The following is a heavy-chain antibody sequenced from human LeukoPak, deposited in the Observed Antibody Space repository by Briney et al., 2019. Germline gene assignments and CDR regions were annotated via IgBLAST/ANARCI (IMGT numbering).Heavy chain of an antibody. Sequence: GGPLRLSCAASGFTFSSYGMSWVRQAPGKGLEWVSAISGSGGSTYYADSVKGRFTISRDNSKNTLYLQMNSLRAEDTAVYYCAKALEVTAIFDYWGQGTLVTVSS. CDR3: AKALEVTAIFDY. J-gene: IGHJ4*02. CDR2: ISGSGGST. V-gene: IGHV3-23*01. CDR1: GFTFSSYG. D-gene: IGHD2-21*02.